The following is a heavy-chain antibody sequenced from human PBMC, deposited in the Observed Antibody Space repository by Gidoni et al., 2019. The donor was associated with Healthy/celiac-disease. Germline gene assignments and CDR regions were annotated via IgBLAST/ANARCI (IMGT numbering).Heavy chain of an antibody. CDR2: IYYSGST. Sequence: QLQLQESGPGLVKPSETLSLTCTVSGGSISSSSYYWGWIRQPPGKGLEWIGSIYYSGSTYYNPYLKSRVTISVDTSKNQFSLKLSSVTAADTAVYYCARPNNVADHGAFDIWGQGTMVTVSS. CDR1: GGSISSSSYY. V-gene: IGHV4-39*01. CDR3: ARPNNVADHGAFDI. J-gene: IGHJ3*02.